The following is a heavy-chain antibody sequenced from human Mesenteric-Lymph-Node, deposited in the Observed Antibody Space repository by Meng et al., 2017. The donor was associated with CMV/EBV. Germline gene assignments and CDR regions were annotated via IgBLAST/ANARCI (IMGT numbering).Heavy chain of an antibody. J-gene: IGHJ4*02. D-gene: IGHD3-16*01. V-gene: IGHV6-1*01. CDR2: TYYRSESYN. CDR3: AYFGDLPPLW. Sequence: QIKLPHFGPGLVHSSQTHSVNVTISGASISSNNAAWNWIRKSPSRGFEWLGSTYYRSESYNDYAVSVKSRISVNLDTSKNQLSLHLNFVTPEATAVYYCAYFGDLPPLWWGQGTLVTVSS. CDR1: GASISSNNAA.